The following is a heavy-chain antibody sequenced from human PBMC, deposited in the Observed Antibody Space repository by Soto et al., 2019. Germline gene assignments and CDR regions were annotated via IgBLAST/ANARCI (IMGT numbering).Heavy chain of an antibody. D-gene: IGHD6-19*01. V-gene: IGHV1-8*02. CDR2: ISAYNGNT. CDR3: ARGLTNSSGWYKDYYYYYYGMDV. J-gene: IGHJ6*02. CDR1: GYTFTFYA. Sequence: ASVKVSCKASGYTFTFYAMHWVRQAPGQGLEWMGWISAYNGNTGYAQKFQGRVTMTRNTSISTAYMELSSLRSEDTAVYYCARGLTNSSGWYKDYYYYYYGMDVWGQGTTVTVSS.